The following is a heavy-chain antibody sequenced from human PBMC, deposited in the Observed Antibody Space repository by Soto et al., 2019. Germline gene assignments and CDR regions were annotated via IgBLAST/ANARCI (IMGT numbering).Heavy chain of an antibody. V-gene: IGHV1-46*01. D-gene: IGHD3-16*01. CDR3: AREILYGGMDV. J-gene: IGHJ6*02. CDR2: INPSGGST. Sequence: SVKVSCNASWYTFTSYYMHWVRQAPVLGLEWMGIINPSGGSTSYAQKFQGRVTMTRDTSTSTVYMELSSLRSEDTAVYYCAREILYGGMDVWGQGTTVTVSS. CDR1: WYTFTSYY.